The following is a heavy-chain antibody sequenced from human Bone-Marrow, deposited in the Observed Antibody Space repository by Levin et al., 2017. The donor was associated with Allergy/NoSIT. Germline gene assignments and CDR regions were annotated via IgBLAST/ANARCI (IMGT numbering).Heavy chain of an antibody. CDR2: ISYDGSNK. V-gene: IGHV3-30*04. D-gene: IGHD1-26*01. CDR1: GFTFSSYA. J-gene: IGHJ4*02. Sequence: GESLKISCAASGFTFSSYAMHWVRQAPGKGLEWVAVISYDGSNKYYADSVKGRFTISRDNSKNTLYLQMNSLRAEDTAVYYCARDLGFIVGATVGGSLGFDYWGQGTLVTVSS. CDR3: ARDLGFIVGATVGGSLGFDY.